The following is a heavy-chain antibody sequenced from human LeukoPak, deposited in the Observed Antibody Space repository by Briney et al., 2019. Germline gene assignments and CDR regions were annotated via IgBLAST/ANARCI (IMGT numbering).Heavy chain of an antibody. D-gene: IGHD2-2*02. V-gene: IGHV4-31*03. CDR2: IYYSGST. CDR3: ARANGFVVVPAAIPNYYYMDV. Sequence: SQTLSLTCTVSGGSISSGGYCWSWIRQHPGKGLEWIGYIYYSGSTYYNPSLKSRVTISVDTSKNQFSLKLSSVTAADTAVYYCARANGFVVVPAAIPNYYYMDVWGKGTTVTVSS. CDR1: GGSISSGGYC. J-gene: IGHJ6*03.